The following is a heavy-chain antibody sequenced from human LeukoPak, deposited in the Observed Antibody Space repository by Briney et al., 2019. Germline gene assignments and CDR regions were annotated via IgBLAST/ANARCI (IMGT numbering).Heavy chain of an antibody. V-gene: IGHV3-7*01. Sequence: PGGSLRLSCAASGFTFSSYWMSWVRQAPGQGLEWVANIKQDGSEKYYVDSVKGRFTISRDNAKNSLYLQMNSLRAEDTAVYYCARVHSSWPFDYWGQGTLVTVSS. CDR1: GFTFSSYW. D-gene: IGHD6-13*01. CDR3: ARVHSSWPFDY. J-gene: IGHJ4*02. CDR2: IKQDGSEK.